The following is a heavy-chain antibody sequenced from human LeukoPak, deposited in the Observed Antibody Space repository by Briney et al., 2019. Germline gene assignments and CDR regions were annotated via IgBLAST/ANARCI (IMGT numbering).Heavy chain of an antibody. V-gene: IGHV1-69*04. CDR2: IIPILGIA. D-gene: IGHD1-26*01. CDR3: ARDKLVGAIDY. Sequence: WMGRIIPILGIANYAQKFQGRVTITADKSTSTAYMELSSLRSEDTAVYYCARDKLVGAIDYWGQGTLVTVSS. J-gene: IGHJ4*02.